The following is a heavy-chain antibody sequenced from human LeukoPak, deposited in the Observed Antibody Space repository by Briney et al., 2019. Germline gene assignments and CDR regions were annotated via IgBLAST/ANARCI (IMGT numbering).Heavy chain of an antibody. Sequence: GGSLRLSCAASGFTFSSHDMHWVRQAPGKGLEWVAFIRFDGTTKYTADSVKGRFTISRDNSKNTLYLQMNSPRPEDTAVYFCARTPTQYSYFDYWGQGTLVTVSS. V-gene: IGHV3-30*02. CDR3: ARTPTQYSYFDY. CDR1: GFTFSSHD. J-gene: IGHJ4*02. D-gene: IGHD5-12*01. CDR2: IRFDGTTK.